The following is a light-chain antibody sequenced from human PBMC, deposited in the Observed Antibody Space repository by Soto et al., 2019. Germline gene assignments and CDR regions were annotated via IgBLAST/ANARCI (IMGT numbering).Light chain of an antibody. CDR3: QQYNSYSWT. CDR1: QSIDTW. J-gene: IGKJ1*01. Sequence: DIQMTQSPSTLSESVGDRVTITCRASQSIDTWLAWYQQKPGKAPNLLISKASSLETGVPSRFSGSGSGTEFTLTISSLQPDDFATYYCQQYNSYSWTFGQGTKVEIK. CDR2: KAS. V-gene: IGKV1-5*03.